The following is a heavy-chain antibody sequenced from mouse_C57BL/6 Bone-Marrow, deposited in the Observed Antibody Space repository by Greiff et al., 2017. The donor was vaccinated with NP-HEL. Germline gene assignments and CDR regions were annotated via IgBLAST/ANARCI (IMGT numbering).Heavy chain of an antibody. V-gene: IGHV1-59*01. CDR2: IDPSDSYT. CDR3: ARGLDSSGWFAY. J-gene: IGHJ3*01. CDR1: GYTFTSYW. Sequence: QVQLQQPGAELVRPGTSVKLSCKASGYTFTSYWMHWVKQRPGQGLEWIGVIDPSDSYTNYNQKFKGKATLTVDTSSSTAYMQLSSLTSEDSAVYYCARGLDSSGWFAYWGQGTLVTVSA. D-gene: IGHD3-2*02.